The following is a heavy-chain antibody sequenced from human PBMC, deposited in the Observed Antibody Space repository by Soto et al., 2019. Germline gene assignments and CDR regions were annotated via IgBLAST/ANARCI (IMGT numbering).Heavy chain of an antibody. J-gene: IGHJ6*02. D-gene: IGHD3-10*01. CDR3: ATAPRYYYGSGSYCPRSERYYGMDV. CDR1: GYTLTELS. V-gene: IGHV1-24*01. Sequence: QVQLVQSGAEVKKPGASVKVSCKVSGYTLTELSMHWVRQAPGKGLEWMGGFDPEDGETIYAQKFQGRVTMTEDTSTDTSYMELSSLRSEDTAVYYCATAPRYYYGSGSYCPRSERYYGMDVWGQGTTVTVSS. CDR2: FDPEDGET.